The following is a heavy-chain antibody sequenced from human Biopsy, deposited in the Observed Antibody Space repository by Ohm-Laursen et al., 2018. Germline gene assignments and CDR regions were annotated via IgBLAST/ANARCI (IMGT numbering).Heavy chain of an antibody. Sequence: PTQTLTLTGTFSGFSLSTSGMCVSWTRQPPGKALEWLAPIGWEDTKYNSTPLKAKFTIPRDTSKNHVVLTKTNMDPVDTPTYYCARILFDESWMRADYSFHGMDVWGQGTTVTVSS. CDR3: ARILFDESWMRADYSFHGMDV. CDR2: IGWEDTK. CDR1: GFSLSTSGMC. J-gene: IGHJ6*02. D-gene: IGHD3-9*01. V-gene: IGHV2-70*01.